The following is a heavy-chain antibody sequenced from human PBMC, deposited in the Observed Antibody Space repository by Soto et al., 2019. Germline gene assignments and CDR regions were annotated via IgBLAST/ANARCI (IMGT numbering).Heavy chain of an antibody. V-gene: IGHV4-30-4*01. Sequence: TCTDTDAYRGTEESYCTWLREPLGEGLQWFGNTQYSGRTYYSASLRVRVHISVDTSKNQFSLRLSSVTAEDTAMYYCVRAVAARTARLGMDVWGPGTTVT. CDR2: TQYSGRT. J-gene: IGHJ6*02. D-gene: IGHD6-6*01. CDR3: VRAVAARTARLGMDV. CDR1: DAYRGTEESY.